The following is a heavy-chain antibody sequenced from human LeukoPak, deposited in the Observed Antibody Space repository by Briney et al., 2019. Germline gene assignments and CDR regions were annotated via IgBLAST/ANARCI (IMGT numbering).Heavy chain of an antibody. D-gene: IGHD3-10*01. CDR3: ARDRGSPAYYYYYMDV. J-gene: IGHJ6*03. CDR2: IKQDGSEK. Sequence: GGSLRLSCAASGFTFSSYWMSWVRQAPGKGLEWVANIKQDGSEKYYVDSVRGRFTISRDNAKNSLYLQMNSLRAEDTAVYYCARDRGSPAYYYYYMDVWGKGTTVTISS. CDR1: GFTFSSYW. V-gene: IGHV3-7*01.